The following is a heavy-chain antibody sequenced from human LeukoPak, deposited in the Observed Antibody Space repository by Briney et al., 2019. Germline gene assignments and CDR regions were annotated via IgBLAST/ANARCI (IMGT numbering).Heavy chain of an antibody. CDR3: ARGPREYCSTTSCSFDY. Sequence: GGSLRLSCEASGFTLGSYWMSWVRQAPGRGLEWVANIKQDGGEKYYVDSVKCRFTIFRDNGKNSLYLQMTSLRAEDTAVYYCARGPREYCSTTSCSFDYWGQGTLVTVSS. CDR1: GFTLGSYW. V-gene: IGHV3-7*01. J-gene: IGHJ4*02. D-gene: IGHD2-2*01. CDR2: IKQDGGEK.